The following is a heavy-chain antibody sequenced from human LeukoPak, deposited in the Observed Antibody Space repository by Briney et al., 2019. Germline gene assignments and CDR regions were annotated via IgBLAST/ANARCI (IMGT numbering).Heavy chain of an antibody. V-gene: IGHV3-15*01. CDR2: IKSKTDGGTT. J-gene: IGHJ4*02. CDR1: GFTFSDAW. Sequence: GGSLRLSCAASGFTFSDAWMSWVRQAPGKGLEWVGRIKSKTDGGTTDYAAPVKGRFTISRDDSKNTLYLQMNSLKTEDTAVYYCTTDRGSYYTDYWGQGTLVTVSS. CDR3: TTDRGSYYTDY. D-gene: IGHD1-26*01.